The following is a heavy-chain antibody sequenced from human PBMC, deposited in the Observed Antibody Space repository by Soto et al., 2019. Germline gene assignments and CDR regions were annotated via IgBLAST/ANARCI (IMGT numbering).Heavy chain of an antibody. CDR1: GFTFSSYA. CDR2: ISGSGGST. J-gene: IGHJ6*02. CDR3: AKEGYCSGGSCYSGVFYYGMDV. Sequence: GGSLRLSCAASGFTFSSYAMSWVRQAPGKGLEWVSAISGSGGSTYYADSVKGRFTISRDNSKNTLYLQMNSLRAEDTAVYYCAKEGYCSGGSCYSGVFYYGMDVWGQGTTVTVSS. V-gene: IGHV3-23*01. D-gene: IGHD2-15*01.